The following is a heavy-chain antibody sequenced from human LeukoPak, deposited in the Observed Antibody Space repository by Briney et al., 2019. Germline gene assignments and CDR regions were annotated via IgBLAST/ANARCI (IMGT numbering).Heavy chain of an antibody. CDR1: GYTFTSYG. CDR3: ARDRATVTTGDVQGDY. V-gene: IGHV1-18*01. Sequence: GASVKVSCKASGYTFTSYGISWVRQAPGQGLEWMGWISAYNGNTNYAQKLQGRVTMTTDTSTSTVYMELRSLRSDDTAVYYCARDRATVTTGDVQGDYWGQGTLVTVSS. J-gene: IGHJ4*02. D-gene: IGHD4-17*01. CDR2: ISAYNGNT.